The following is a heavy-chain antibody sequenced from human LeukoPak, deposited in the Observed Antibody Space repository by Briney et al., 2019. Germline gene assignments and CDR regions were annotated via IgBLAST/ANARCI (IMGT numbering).Heavy chain of an antibody. V-gene: IGHV3-48*03. J-gene: IGHJ6*04. CDR2: ISSSGSTI. CDR1: GFTFSSYA. Sequence: GGSLRLSCAASGFTFSSYAITWVRQAPGKGLEWVSYISSSGSTIYYADSVKGRFAISRDNAKNSLYLQMNSLRAEDTAVYYCAELGITMIGGVWGKGTTVTISS. CDR3: AELGITMIGGV. D-gene: IGHD3-10*02.